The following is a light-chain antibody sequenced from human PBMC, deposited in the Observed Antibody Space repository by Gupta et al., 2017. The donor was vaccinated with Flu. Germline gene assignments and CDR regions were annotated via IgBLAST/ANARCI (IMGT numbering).Light chain of an antibody. Sequence: GTLSLSPGEGATLSCRASQSVSRNYLAWYQQKPGQAPRLLIYGASSRAAGFPDRFSGSGSGTDFTLTISRLELEDFAVYYCQQYGSSPNTFGQGTKVEIK. V-gene: IGKV3-20*01. CDR2: GAS. CDR1: QSVSRNY. CDR3: QQYGSSPNT. J-gene: IGKJ2*01.